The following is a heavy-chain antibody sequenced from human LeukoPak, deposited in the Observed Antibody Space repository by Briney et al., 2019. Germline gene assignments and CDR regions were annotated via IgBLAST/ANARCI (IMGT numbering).Heavy chain of an antibody. J-gene: IGHJ6*02. CDR2: INHSGST. CDR1: GGSFSGYH. Sequence: SETLSLTCAVYGGSFSGYHWSWIRQPPGKGLEWIGEINHSGSTNYNPSLKGRVTISVDTSKNQFSLKLSSVTAADTAVYYCARGLGYCSSTSCSYYYYYGMDVWGQGTTVTVSS. D-gene: IGHD2-2*01. CDR3: ARGLGYCSSTSCSYYYYYGMDV. V-gene: IGHV4-34*01.